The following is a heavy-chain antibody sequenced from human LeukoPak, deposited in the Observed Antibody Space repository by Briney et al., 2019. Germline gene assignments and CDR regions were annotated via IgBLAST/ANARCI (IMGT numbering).Heavy chain of an antibody. J-gene: IGHJ6*03. CDR1: GYSFTSYW. V-gene: IGHV5-51*01. CDR3: ARSARGSSGYSYYLGWVGDYYYYMDV. CDR2: IYPGDSDT. D-gene: IGHD3-22*01. Sequence: GESLKISCKGSGYSFTSYWIGWVRQMPGKGLEWMGIIYPGDSDTRYSPSFQGQVTISADKSISTAYLQWSSLKASDTAMYYCARSARGSSGYSYYLGWVGDYYYYMDVWGKGTTVTVSS.